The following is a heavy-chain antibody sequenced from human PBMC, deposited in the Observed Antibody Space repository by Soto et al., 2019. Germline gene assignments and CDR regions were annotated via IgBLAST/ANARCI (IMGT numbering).Heavy chain of an antibody. CDR3: AKVDIAARPRYFDY. Sequence: GGSLRLSCVASGFTFSSYAMTWVRQAPGEGLEWVSVISSNGGSTYYADSVKGRFTISRDNSKNTLYLQMNSLRAEDTALYYCAKVDIAARPRYFDYWGQGTLVTVSS. CDR2: ISSNGGST. CDR1: GFTFSSYA. J-gene: IGHJ4*02. D-gene: IGHD6-6*01. V-gene: IGHV3-23*01.